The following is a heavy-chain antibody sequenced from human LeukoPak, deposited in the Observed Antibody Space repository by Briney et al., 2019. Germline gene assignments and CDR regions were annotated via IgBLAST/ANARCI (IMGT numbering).Heavy chain of an antibody. Sequence: GSLRLSCAASGFTFSSYSMNWVRQAPGKGLEWVSSISSSSSYIYYADSVKGRFTISRDNAKNSLYLQMNSLRAEDTAVYYCARDRTSDFSKADFDYRGQGTLVTVSS. CDR2: ISSSSSYI. V-gene: IGHV3-21*01. CDR1: GFTFSSYS. CDR3: ARDRTSDFSKADFDY. D-gene: IGHD3-3*01. J-gene: IGHJ4*02.